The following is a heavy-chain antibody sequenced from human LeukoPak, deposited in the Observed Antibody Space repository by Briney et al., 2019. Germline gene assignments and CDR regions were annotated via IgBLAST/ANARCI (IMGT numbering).Heavy chain of an antibody. J-gene: IGHJ4*02. V-gene: IGHV3-48*04. CDR3: ARVVRTSQDY. Sequence: GGSLRLSCAASGFTFSSYSMNWVRQAPGKYYADSVKGRFTISRDNAKNTLYLQMNSLRAEDTAVYYCARVVRTSQDYWGQGTLVTVSS. CDR1: GFTFSSYS. D-gene: IGHD2-2*01.